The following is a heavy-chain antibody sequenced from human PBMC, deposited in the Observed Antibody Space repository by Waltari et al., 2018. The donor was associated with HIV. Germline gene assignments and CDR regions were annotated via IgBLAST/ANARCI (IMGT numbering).Heavy chain of an antibody. CDR1: DGTVGGHH. CDR2: INHSGVP. J-gene: IGHJ3*01. Sequence: QQLGAALLKPADTLSLPCAVDDGTVGGHHWSWIRQSPGKGLEWIGEINHSGVPNYNSSLKSRALISVDTSKNQFSLRLTSLTAADTGVYFCACWEGYFDVWG. D-gene: IGHD2-15*01. CDR3: ACWEGYFDV. V-gene: IGHV4-34*08.